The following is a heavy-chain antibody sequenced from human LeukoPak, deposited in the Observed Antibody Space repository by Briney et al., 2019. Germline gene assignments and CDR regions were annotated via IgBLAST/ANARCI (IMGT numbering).Heavy chain of an antibody. V-gene: IGHV4-39*01. CDR3: ARESGSYPGDY. Sequence: PSETLSLTCTVSGGSISSSSYYWGWIRQPPGKGLEWIGSIYYSGSTYYNPSLKSRVTISVDTSKNQFSLKLSSVTAADTAVYYCARESGSYPGDYWGQGTLVTVSS. CDR2: IYYSGST. J-gene: IGHJ4*02. D-gene: IGHD1-26*01. CDR1: GGSISSSSYY.